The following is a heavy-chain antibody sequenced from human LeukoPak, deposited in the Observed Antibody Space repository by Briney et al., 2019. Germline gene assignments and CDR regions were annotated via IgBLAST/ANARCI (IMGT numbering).Heavy chain of an antibody. J-gene: IGHJ4*02. D-gene: IGHD4-17*01. CDR1: GGSISSYY. CDR3: ARVADYGDYMVDY. CDR2: IYYSGST. V-gene: IGHV4-59*08. Sequence: PSETLSLTCTVSGGSISSYYWSWIRQPPGRGLEWIGYIYYSGSTNCNPSLKSRVTISVDTSKNQFSLKLSSVTAADTAVYYCARVADYGDYMVDYWGQGTLVTVSS.